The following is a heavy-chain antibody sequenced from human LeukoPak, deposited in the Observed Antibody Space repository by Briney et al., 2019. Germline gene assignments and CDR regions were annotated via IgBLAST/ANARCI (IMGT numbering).Heavy chain of an antibody. V-gene: IGHV4-34*01. CDR1: GGSFSGYY. D-gene: IGHD2-8*01. CDR2: INHSGST. CDR3: ARDCTNGVRYTH. J-gene: IGHJ4*02. Sequence: KTSETLSLTCAVYGGSFSGYYWSWIRQPPGKGLEWIGEINHSGSTNYNPSLKSRVTISVDTSKNQFSLKLCSVTAADTAVYYCARDCTNGVRYTHWGQGTLVTVSS.